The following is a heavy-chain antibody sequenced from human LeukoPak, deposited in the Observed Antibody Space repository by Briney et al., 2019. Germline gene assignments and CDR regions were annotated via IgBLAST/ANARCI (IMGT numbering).Heavy chain of an antibody. CDR2: IISSSSAI. CDR3: AKGGMTTVTWVDY. Sequence: AGGSLRLSCAASGFTFSSFGMNWVRQAPGKGLEWVSFIISSSSAIYYADSVKGRFTISRDNAKNSLYLQMNSLRAEDTAVYYCAKGGMTTVTWVDYWGQGTLVTVSS. CDR1: GFTFSSFG. V-gene: IGHV3-48*04. D-gene: IGHD4-11*01. J-gene: IGHJ4*02.